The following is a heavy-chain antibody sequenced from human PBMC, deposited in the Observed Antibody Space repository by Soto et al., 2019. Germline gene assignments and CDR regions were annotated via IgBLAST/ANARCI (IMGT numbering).Heavy chain of an antibody. CDR3: AREGSYSAYNFAHGIQLWSFDF. V-gene: IGHV4-4*07. Sequence: LATLSRTCPGSGGSLNTFYWSWVRQPAGKGLEWIGRIFSSGSTSFNPSLESRVARSVDTSKNHFSLNLSSVTAADMAVYYCAREGSYSAYNFAHGIQLWSFDFWGQGALVTVS. CDR2: IFSSGST. J-gene: IGHJ4*02. D-gene: IGHD5-12*01. CDR1: GGSLNTFY.